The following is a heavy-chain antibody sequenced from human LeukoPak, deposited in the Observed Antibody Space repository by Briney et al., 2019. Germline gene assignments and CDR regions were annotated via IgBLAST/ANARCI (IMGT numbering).Heavy chain of an antibody. CDR1: GFTFSSYW. J-gene: IGHJ4*02. D-gene: IGHD4-11*01. Sequence: GGSLRLSCAASGFTFSSYWMSWVRQAPGKGLEWVATINEDGSKGYYLDSVKGRFIISRDNAKKSLYLQTTSLRVEDTAMYYCARGRLPQSYEGFKYWGQGIPVTVSS. CDR2: INEDGSKG. V-gene: IGHV3-7*01. CDR3: ARGRLPQSYEGFKY.